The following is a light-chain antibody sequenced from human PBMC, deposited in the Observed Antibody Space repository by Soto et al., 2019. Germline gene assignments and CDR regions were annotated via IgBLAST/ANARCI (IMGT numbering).Light chain of an antibody. CDR3: QQRSTWPLT. CDR2: DAF. J-gene: IGKJ4*01. Sequence: EIVLTQSPATLSLSPGERATLSCRASQSVGSYLAWYQQKPGQAPRLLIYDAFSRPTGIPARFSGSGSGTDFTLTISSLEPEDFAVYYCQQRSTWPLTFGGGTKVEIK. V-gene: IGKV3-11*01. CDR1: QSVGSY.